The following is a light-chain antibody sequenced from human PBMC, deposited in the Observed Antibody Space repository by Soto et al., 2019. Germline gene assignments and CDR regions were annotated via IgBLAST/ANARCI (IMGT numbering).Light chain of an antibody. J-gene: IGKJ4*01. V-gene: IGKV3-15*01. CDR1: QSVSSD. Sequence: EIVMTQSPATLSVSPGERATLSCRASQSVSSDLAWYHQKPGQAPRLLIYGASTRATGIPARFSGSGSGTEFTLTITNLEPEDFAVHYCQHSFNWPLTLAAGTKVDIK. CDR3: QHSFNWPLT. CDR2: GAS.